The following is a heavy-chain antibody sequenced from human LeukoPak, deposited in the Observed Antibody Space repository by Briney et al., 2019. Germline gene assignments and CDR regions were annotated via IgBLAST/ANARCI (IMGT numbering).Heavy chain of an antibody. CDR1: GYTFTNYF. CDR2: FSPTGGST. D-gene: IGHD6-6*01. CDR3: ASEAYSSSSRITYFDY. J-gene: IGHJ4*02. V-gene: IGHV1-46*01. Sequence: ASVKVSCKASGYTFTNYFMHWVRQAPGQGLEWMGIFSPTGGSTSYAQKFQGRVTMTRDTSTSTVYMELSSLSSEDTAVYYCASEAYSSSSRITYFDYWGQGTLVTVSS.